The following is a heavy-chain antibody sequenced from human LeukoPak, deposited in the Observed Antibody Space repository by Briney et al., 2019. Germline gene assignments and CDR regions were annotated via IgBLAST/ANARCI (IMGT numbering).Heavy chain of an antibody. CDR2: INPNSGGT. D-gene: IGHD1-26*01. Sequence: EASVKVSCKASGHTFTGYYMHWVRQAPGQGLEWMGWINPNSGGTNYAQKFQGRVTMTRDTSISTAYMELSRLRSDDTAVYYCARESGAFHGSYFDYWGQGTLVTVSS. J-gene: IGHJ4*02. V-gene: IGHV1-2*02. CDR3: ARESGAFHGSYFDY. CDR1: GHTFTGYY.